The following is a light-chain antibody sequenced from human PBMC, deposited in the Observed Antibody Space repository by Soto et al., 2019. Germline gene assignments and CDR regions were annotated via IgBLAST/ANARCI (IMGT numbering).Light chain of an antibody. J-gene: IGLJ1*01. CDR2: EVT. CDR3: SSYAGSNNPYV. CDR1: SGDIGGYDY. Sequence: QSVLTQPPSASGSPGQSVTISCTGTSGDIGGYDYVSWYQQHPGKAPKLMIYEVTKRPLGVPDRFSGSKSGNTASLTVSGIQAEDEADYYCSSYAGSNNPYVFGTGTKVTVL. V-gene: IGLV2-8*01.